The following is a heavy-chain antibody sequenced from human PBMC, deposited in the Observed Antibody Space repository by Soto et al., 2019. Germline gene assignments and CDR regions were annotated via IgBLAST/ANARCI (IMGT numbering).Heavy chain of an antibody. Sequence: QVQLQESGPGLVKPSQTLSLTCTVSGGSISSGGYYWSWIRQHPGKGLEWIGYIYYSGSTYYNPSLKNRVTISVDTSKNQFSLKLSSVTAADTAVYYCARRAEVAATPYYYGMDVWGQGTTVTVSS. CDR2: IYYSGST. V-gene: IGHV4-31*03. D-gene: IGHD2-15*01. CDR1: GGSISSGGYY. CDR3: ARRAEVAATPYYYGMDV. J-gene: IGHJ6*02.